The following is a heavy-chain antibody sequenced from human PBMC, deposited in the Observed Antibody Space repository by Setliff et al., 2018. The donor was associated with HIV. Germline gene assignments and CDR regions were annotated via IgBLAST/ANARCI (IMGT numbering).Heavy chain of an antibody. CDR3: ARPTNIDTLYYGSQTFYMYYYGLDV. J-gene: IGHJ6*02. D-gene: IGHD1-26*01. CDR1: GFTFSKFS. CDR2: ISSSGSTT. V-gene: IGHV3-11*04. Sequence: GGSLRLSCAASGFTFSKFSMSWIRQAPGKGLEWISFISSSGSTTYHADSVKGRFTISRDNAKNSLYLQMNSLRADDTAVYFCARPTNIDTLYYGSQTFYMYYYGLDVWGQGTTVTVSS.